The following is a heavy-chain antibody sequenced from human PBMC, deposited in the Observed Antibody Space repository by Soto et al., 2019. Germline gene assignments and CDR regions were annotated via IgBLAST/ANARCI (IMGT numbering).Heavy chain of an antibody. CDR1: GFRFSTYA. J-gene: IGHJ2*01. V-gene: IGHV3-23*01. D-gene: IGHD6-19*01. CDR2: LFGGGDGI. Sequence: GGSLRLSCAASGFRFSTYAMSWVRQAPGKGLEWVSGLFGGGDGIAYADSVKGRYTISRDNSKNTLYLQMNSLRAEDTAVYYCAKGDNNGWYWYFDLWGRGALVTVSS. CDR3: AKGDNNGWYWYFDL.